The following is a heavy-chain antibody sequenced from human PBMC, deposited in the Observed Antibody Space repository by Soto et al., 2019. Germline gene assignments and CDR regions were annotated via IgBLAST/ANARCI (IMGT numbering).Heavy chain of an antibody. D-gene: IGHD2-21*02. J-gene: IGHJ4*02. V-gene: IGHV1-69*12. Sequence: VQLVQSGAEVKKPGSSVKVSCKASGGTFSSYAISWVRQAPGQGLEWMGGIIPIFGTANYAQKFQGRVTITADESTSTAYMELSSLRSEDTAVYYCARPATYCGGDCYSPLGYWGQGTLVTVSS. CDR3: ARPATYCGGDCYSPLGY. CDR1: GGTFSSYA. CDR2: IIPIFGTA.